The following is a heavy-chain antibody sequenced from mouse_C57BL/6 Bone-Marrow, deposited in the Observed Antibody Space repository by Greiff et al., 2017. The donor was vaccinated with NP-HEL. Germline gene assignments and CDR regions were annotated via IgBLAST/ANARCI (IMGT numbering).Heavy chain of an antibody. V-gene: IGHV1-15*01. CDR2: IDPETGGT. Sequence: VKLQESGAELVRPGASVTLSCKASGYTFTDYEMHWVKQTPVHGLEWIGAIDPETGGTAYNQKFKGKAILTADKSSSTAYMELRSLTSEDSAVYYCTSDYGSCYDYWGQGTTLTVSS. CDR1: GYTFTDYE. CDR3: TSDYGSCYDY. D-gene: IGHD1-1*01. J-gene: IGHJ2*01.